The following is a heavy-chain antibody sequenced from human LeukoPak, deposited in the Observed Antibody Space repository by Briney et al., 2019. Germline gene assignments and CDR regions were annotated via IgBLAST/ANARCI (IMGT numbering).Heavy chain of an antibody. CDR3: ARGVGYCSGGSCYYTTVYNWFDP. V-gene: IGHV1-8*01. CDR2: MNPNSGNT. CDR1: GYTFTSYD. J-gene: IGHJ5*02. D-gene: IGHD2-15*01. Sequence: ASVKVSCKASGYTFTSYDINWVRQATGQGLEWMGWMNPNSGNTGYAQKFQGRVTMTRNTSISTAYMELSRLRSEDTDVYYCARGVGYCSGGSCYYTTVYNWFDPWGQGTLVTVSS.